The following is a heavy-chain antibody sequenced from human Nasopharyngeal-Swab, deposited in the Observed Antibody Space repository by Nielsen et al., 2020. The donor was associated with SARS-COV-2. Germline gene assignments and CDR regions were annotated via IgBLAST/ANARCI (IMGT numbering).Heavy chain of an antibody. D-gene: IGHD3-22*01. J-gene: IGHJ4*02. CDR2: IYYSGST. CDR1: GGSISRSTYY. V-gene: IGHV4-39*01. Sequence: SETLSLTCTVSGGSISRSTYYWGWIRQPPGQGLEWIGSIYYSGSTHYNPSLKSRVTIFVDTSKNQFSLKLSSVTAADTAVYYCARRDAHEYYYEGGFDYWGQGSLVTVSS. CDR3: ARRDAHEYYYEGGFDY.